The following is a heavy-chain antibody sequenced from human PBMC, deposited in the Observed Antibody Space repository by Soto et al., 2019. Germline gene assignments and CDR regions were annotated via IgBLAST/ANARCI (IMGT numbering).Heavy chain of an antibody. D-gene: IGHD5-18*01. J-gene: IGHJ4*02. CDR1: GGSFSGYY. Sequence: QVQLQQWGAGLLKPSETLSLTCAVYGGSFSGYYWSWIRQPPGKGLEWIGEINHSGSTNYNPSLKSRVTISVDTSKNQFSLKLSSVTAADTAVYYCARTDGYSRTCDYWGQGTLVTVSS. CDR3: ARTDGYSRTCDY. V-gene: IGHV4-34*01. CDR2: INHSGST.